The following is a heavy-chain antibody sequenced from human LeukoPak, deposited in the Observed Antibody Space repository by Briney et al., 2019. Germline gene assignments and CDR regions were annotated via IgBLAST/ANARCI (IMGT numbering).Heavy chain of an antibody. D-gene: IGHD1-26*01. Sequence: ASVKVSCKASGYTFTSYDINWVRQATGQGLEWMGWMNPNSGNTGYAQKFQGRVTITRNTSISTAYMELSSLRSEDTAVYYCARSGRSPTGLSLIWGQGTLVTVSS. CDR2: MNPNSGNT. V-gene: IGHV1-8*03. CDR1: GYTFTSYD. CDR3: ARSGRSPTGLSLI. J-gene: IGHJ4*02.